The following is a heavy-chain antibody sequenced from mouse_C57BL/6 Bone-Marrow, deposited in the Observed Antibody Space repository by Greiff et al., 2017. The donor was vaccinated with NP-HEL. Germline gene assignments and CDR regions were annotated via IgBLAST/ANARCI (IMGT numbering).Heavy chain of an antibody. Sequence: VQLKQSGAELVRPGASVKLSCTASGFNIKDDYMHWVKQRPEQGLEWIGWIDPENGDTEYASKFQGKATITADTSSNTAYLQLSSLTSEDTAVYYCTTSSSGPLFGYWGQGTTLTVSS. J-gene: IGHJ2*01. D-gene: IGHD3-2*02. V-gene: IGHV14-4*01. CDR1: GFNIKDDY. CDR2: IDPENGDT. CDR3: TTSSSGPLFGY.